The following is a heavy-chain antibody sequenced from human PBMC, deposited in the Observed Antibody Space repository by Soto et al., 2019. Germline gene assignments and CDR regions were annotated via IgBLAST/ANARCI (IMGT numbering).Heavy chain of an antibody. D-gene: IGHD2-8*01. CDR3: AGLMGDAFDI. CDR2: ISYDGSNK. V-gene: IGHV3-30-3*01. J-gene: IGHJ3*02. CDR1: GFTFSSYA. Sequence: PGGSLRLSCAASGFTFSSYAMHWVRQAPGKGLEWVAVISYDGSNKYYADSVKGRFTISRDNSKNTLYLQMNSLRAEDTAVYYCAGLMGDAFDIWGQGTMVTVSS.